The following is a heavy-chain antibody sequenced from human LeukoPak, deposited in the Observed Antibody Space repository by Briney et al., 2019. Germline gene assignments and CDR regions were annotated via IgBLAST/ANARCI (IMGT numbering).Heavy chain of an antibody. CDR3: ARESFYYTSGSYYNNGNFDY. CDR2: ISYDGSNK. CDR1: GFTFSSYG. Sequence: GRSLRLSCAASGFTFSSYGLHWVRQTPGKGLEWVALISYDGSNKYYADSVKGRFTISRDKSKNTLYLEMNSLRAEDTAVYYCARESFYYTSGSYYNNGNFDYWGQGTLVTVSS. J-gene: IGHJ4*02. V-gene: IGHV3-30-3*01. D-gene: IGHD3-10*01.